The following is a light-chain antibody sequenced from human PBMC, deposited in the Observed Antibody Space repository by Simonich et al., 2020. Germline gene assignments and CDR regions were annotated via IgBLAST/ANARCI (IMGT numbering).Light chain of an antibody. J-gene: IGKJ1*01. CDR3: QQYYSFPPWT. Sequence: AIWMTQSPSLLSASTGDRVTISCRISQGISSYLAWYQQKPGKAPELLIYAASTLQSGVPSRFSGSGSGTDFTLTISCLQSEDFATYYCQQYYSFPPWTFGQGTKVEIK. CDR1: QGISSY. CDR2: AAS. V-gene: IGKV1D-8*02.